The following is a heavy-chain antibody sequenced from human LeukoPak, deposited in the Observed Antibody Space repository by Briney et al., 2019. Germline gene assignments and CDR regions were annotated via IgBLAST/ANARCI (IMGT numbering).Heavy chain of an antibody. D-gene: IGHD3-22*01. V-gene: IGHV1-2*02. CDR2: INPNSGGT. Sequence: RASVKVSCKASGYTFTGYYMHWVRQAPGQGLEWMGWINPNSGGTNYAQKFQGRVTMARDTSISTGYMELSRLRPDDTAVYYCAGVYYDGSNTYHYYGMGVWGQGTTVTVSS. CDR1: GYTFTGYY. CDR3: AGVYYDGSNTYHYYGMGV. J-gene: IGHJ6*02.